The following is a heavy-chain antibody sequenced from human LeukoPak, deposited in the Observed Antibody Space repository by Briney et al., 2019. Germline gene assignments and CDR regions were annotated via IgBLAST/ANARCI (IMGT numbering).Heavy chain of an antibody. V-gene: IGHV4-59*01. CDR2: IYFSGST. D-gene: IGHD5-18*01. CDR3: ASIDQVETTMGGYYFDY. CDR1: GGSISNFY. J-gene: IGHJ4*02. Sequence: PSETLSLTCTVSGGSISNFYWSWLRQPPGKGLEGIGYIYFSGSTNYNPSLKRRVTISVDTSKNQFSLKLSSVTAADTAVYYCASIDQVETTMGGYYFDYWGQGTLVTVSS.